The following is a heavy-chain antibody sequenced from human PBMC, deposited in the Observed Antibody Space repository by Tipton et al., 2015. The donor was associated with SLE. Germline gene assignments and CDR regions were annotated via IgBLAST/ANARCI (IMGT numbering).Heavy chain of an antibody. CDR1: GGSFSGYY. Sequence: TLSLTCAVYGGSFSGYYWSWIRQPPGKGLEWIGEINHSGSTNYNPSLKSRVTISLDRSNNQFSLKVNSMTAADTAVYHCARGYYESNGYYSFDYWGLGAVVTVSS. CDR2: INHSGST. CDR3: ARGYYESNGYYSFDY. J-gene: IGHJ4*02. D-gene: IGHD3-22*01. V-gene: IGHV4-34*01.